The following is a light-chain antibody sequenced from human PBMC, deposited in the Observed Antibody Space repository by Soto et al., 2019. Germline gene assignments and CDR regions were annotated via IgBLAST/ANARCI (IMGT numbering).Light chain of an antibody. CDR2: EVS. CDR3: SSYTSSSTYV. J-gene: IGLJ1*01. CDR1: SSDVGGYNY. Sequence: LTQPASVSGSPGQSITISCTGTSSDVGGYNYVSWYQQHPGKAPKLMIYEVSNRPSGVSNRFSGSKSGNTASLTISGLQAEDEADYYCSSYTSSSTYVFGTGTKAPS. V-gene: IGLV2-14*01.